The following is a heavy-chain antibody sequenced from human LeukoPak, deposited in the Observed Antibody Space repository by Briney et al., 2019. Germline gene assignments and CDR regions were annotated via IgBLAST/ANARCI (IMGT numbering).Heavy chain of an antibody. V-gene: IGHV1-69*05. Sequence: RASVKVSCKASGGTFSSYAISWVRQAPGQGLEWTGGIIPIFGTANYAQKFQGRVTITTDESTSTAYMELSSLRSEDTAVYYCASTRSHSSSTISNWFDPWGQGTLVTVSS. CDR2: IIPIFGTA. J-gene: IGHJ5*02. D-gene: IGHD6-6*01. CDR3: ASTRSHSSSTISNWFDP. CDR1: GGTFSSYA.